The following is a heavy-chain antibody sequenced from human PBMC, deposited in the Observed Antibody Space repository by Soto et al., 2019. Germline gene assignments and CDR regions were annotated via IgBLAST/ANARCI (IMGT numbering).Heavy chain of an antibody. J-gene: IGHJ6*02. CDR1: GFTFSSYG. CDR3: AKERITIFGVVIEPDYYYGMDV. V-gene: IGHV3-30*18. D-gene: IGHD3-3*01. Sequence: PGGSLRLSCAASGFTFSSYGMHWVRQAPGKGLEWVAVISYDGSNKYYADSVKGRFTISRDNSKNTLYLQMNSLRAEDTAVYYCAKERITIFGVVIEPDYYYGMDVWGQGTTVTVSS. CDR2: ISYDGSNK.